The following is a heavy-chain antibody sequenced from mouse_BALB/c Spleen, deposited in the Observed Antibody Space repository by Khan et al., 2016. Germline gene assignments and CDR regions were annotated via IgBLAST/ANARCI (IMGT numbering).Heavy chain of an antibody. Sequence: EVQLQESGPSLVKPSQTLSLTCSVTGDSITSGYWNWIRKFPGNKLEYMGYISYSGSTYYNPSLKRRISITRDTSKNQYSLQLNSVTTEDTATYYCARRSTMIISWLAYWGQGTLVTVSA. J-gene: IGHJ3*01. CDR3: ARRSTMIISWLAY. D-gene: IGHD2-4*01. CDR1: GDSITSGY. CDR2: ISYSGST. V-gene: IGHV3-8*02.